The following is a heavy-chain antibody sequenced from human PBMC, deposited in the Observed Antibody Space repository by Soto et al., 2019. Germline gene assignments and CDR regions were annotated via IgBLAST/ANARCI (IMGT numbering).Heavy chain of an antibody. CDR2: IYYSGST. CDR3: ARQFYGSGSRGAFDI. Sequence: PSETLSLTCTVSGGSISSGGYYWSWIRQHPGKGLEWIGYIYYSGSTYYNPSLKSRVTISVDTSKNQFSLKLSSVTAADTAVYYCARQFYGSGSRGAFDIWGQGTMVTVSS. D-gene: IGHD3-10*01. CDR1: GGSISSGGYY. V-gene: IGHV4-31*03. J-gene: IGHJ3*02.